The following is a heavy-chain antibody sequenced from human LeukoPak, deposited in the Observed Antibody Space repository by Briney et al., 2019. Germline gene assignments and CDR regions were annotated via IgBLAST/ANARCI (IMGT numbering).Heavy chain of an antibody. J-gene: IGHJ4*02. CDR3: ARLSYRPESSIAARPYDY. Sequence: GSLRLSCAASGFTFSSYWMHWVRQAPGKGLVWVSRINGNGSSTDYSDTVKGRLNISRDNAKNTLYLQMNSLRAEDTAVYYCARLSYRPESSIAARPYDYWGQGTLVTVSS. V-gene: IGHV3-74*01. CDR1: GFTFSSYW. CDR2: INGNGSST. D-gene: IGHD6-6*01.